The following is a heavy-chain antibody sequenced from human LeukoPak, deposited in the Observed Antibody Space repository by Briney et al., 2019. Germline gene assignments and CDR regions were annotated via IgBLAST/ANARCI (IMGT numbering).Heavy chain of an antibody. D-gene: IGHD3-16*01. CDR2: IYYSGSYSGST. CDR1: GGYISSYY. V-gene: IGHV4-59*01. Sequence: SETLSLTCTVSGGYISSYYWSWIRQPPGKGLEWIGYIYYSGSYSGSTNYNPSLESRVTISVDTSKNQFSLKLSSVTAADTAVYYCARRDVWGPRDAFDIWGQGTMVTVSS. J-gene: IGHJ3*02. CDR3: ARRDVWGPRDAFDI.